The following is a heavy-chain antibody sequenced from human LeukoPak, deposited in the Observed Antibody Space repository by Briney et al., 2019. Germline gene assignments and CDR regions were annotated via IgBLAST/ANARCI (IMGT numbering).Heavy chain of an antibody. J-gene: IGHJ5*02. CDR2: INPNSGGT. CDR1: GYTLTAYC. D-gene: IGHD2-15*01. CDR3: ARGYCSGGTCYLVENWLDP. V-gene: IGHV1-2*06. Sequence: TSVKVSCKVSGYTLTAYCIYWVRQAPGQGLEWMGRINPNSGGTDYAQNFQGRVTMTRDTSISTAYMELSRLRSDDTAVYYCARGYCSGGTCYLVENWLDPWGQGTLVTVSS.